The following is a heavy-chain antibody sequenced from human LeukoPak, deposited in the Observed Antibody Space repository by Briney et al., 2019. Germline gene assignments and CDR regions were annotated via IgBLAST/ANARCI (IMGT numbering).Heavy chain of an antibody. CDR2: ISYDGSYK. V-gene: IGHV3-30*18. CDR1: GFTFSSYG. Sequence: AGGSLRLSCAASGFTFSSYGMHWVRQAPGKGLEWVAIISYDGSYKYYGDSMKGRFTISRDNSRNTLYLQMNSLRAEDTAVYYCVKGYAGTTPISLYANWFAPWGQGTLVTVSS. J-gene: IGHJ5*02. CDR3: VKGYAGTTPISLYANWFAP. D-gene: IGHD1-7*01.